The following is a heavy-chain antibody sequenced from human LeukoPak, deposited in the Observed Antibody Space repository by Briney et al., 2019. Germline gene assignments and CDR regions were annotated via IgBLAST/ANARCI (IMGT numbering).Heavy chain of an antibody. CDR3: ARRVAAAGYFDY. J-gene: IGHJ4*02. CDR2: INPNSGGT. V-gene: IGHV1-2*02. CDR1: GYSFTGYY. Sequence: GASVKVSCKASGYSFTGYYMHWVRQAPGQGLEWMGWINPNSGGTNYAQKFRGRVTMTRDTSISTAYMELSRLRSDDTAVYYCARRVAAAGYFDYWGQGTLVTVSS. D-gene: IGHD6-13*01.